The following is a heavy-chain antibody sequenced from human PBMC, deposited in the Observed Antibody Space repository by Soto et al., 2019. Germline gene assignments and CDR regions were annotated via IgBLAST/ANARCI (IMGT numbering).Heavy chain of an antibody. CDR3: ARDQCSGGRCYSVFVY. V-gene: IGHV3-33*01. CDR1: GFTFSSYG. Sequence: QVQLVESGGGVVQPGRSLRLSCAASGFTFSSYGMHWVRQAPGKGLEWVAVIWYDGSNKYYADSVKGRFTISRDNSKNALDLKMNSLRAEDTAVYYCARDQCSGGRCYSVFVYWGQGTLVTVSS. D-gene: IGHD2-15*01. J-gene: IGHJ4*02. CDR2: IWYDGSNK.